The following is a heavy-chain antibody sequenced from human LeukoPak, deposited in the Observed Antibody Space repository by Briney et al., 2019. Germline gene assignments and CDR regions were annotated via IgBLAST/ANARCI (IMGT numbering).Heavy chain of an antibody. V-gene: IGHV4-38-2*02. D-gene: IGHD6-13*01. CDR1: GYSISSGYY. CDR2: IYHSGSP. CDR3: ASQQQLVLLDWFDP. Sequence: SETLSLTCTVSGYSISSGYYWGWIRQPPGKGLEWIGRIYHSGSPYYNPSLKSRVTISVDTSKNQFSLKLSSVTAADTAVYYCASQQQLVLLDWFDPWGQGTLVTVSS. J-gene: IGHJ5*02.